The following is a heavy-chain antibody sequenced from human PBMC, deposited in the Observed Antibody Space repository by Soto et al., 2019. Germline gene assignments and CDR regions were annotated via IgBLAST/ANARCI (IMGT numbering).Heavy chain of an antibody. D-gene: IGHD3-3*01. J-gene: IGHJ6*02. V-gene: IGHV3-21*01. CDR1: GFTFSSYS. CDR2: ISSSSSYI. CDR3: ARAKAYYDFWSGYSRNYYDYGMDV. Sequence: LGLSCAASGFTFSSYSMNWVRQAPGKGLEWVSSISSSSSYIYYADSVKGRFTISRDNAKNSLYLQMNSLRAEDTAVYYCARAKAYYDFWSGYSRNYYDYGMDVWGQGTTVTSP.